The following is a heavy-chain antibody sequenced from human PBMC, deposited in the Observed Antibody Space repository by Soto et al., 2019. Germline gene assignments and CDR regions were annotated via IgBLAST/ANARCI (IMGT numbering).Heavy chain of an antibody. Sequence: SETLSLTCTVSGGSISSSSYYWSWIRQPPGKGLEWIGYIYYSGSTNYNPSLKSRVTISVDTSKNQFSLKLSSVTAADTAVYYCASNSYGYTFYAYWGQGTLVTVSS. CDR3: ASNSYGYTFYAY. CDR2: IYYSGST. J-gene: IGHJ4*02. D-gene: IGHD5-18*01. V-gene: IGHV4-61*05. CDR1: GGSISSSSYY.